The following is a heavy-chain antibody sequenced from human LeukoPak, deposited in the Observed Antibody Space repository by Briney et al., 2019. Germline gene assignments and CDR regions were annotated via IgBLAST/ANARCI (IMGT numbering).Heavy chain of an antibody. J-gene: IGHJ4*02. D-gene: IGHD3-10*01. CDR3: ARSTWNDYYGSGSFLDY. CDR2: ITSSSDYI. Sequence: GGSLRLSCTASGFTFSSYSMNWVRQAPGKGLEWVSSITSSSDYIYYGDSVKGRFTISRDNARNSLFLQMNSLRAEDTAVYYCARSTWNDYYGSGSFLDYWGQGTLVIVSS. V-gene: IGHV3-21*01. CDR1: GFTFSSYS.